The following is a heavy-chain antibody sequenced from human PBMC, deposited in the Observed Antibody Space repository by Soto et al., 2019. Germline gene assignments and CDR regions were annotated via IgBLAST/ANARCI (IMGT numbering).Heavy chain of an antibody. CDR3: TTDLTFYVDIVATTPFDY. CDR2: IKSKTDGGTT. CDR1: SVSNAW. Sequence: SVSNAWMNWVRQAPGKGLEWVGRIKSKTDGGTTDYAAPVKGRFTISRDDSKNTLYLQMNSLKTEDTAVYYCTTDLTFYVDIVATTPFDYWGQGTLVTVSS. J-gene: IGHJ4*02. V-gene: IGHV3-15*07. D-gene: IGHD5-12*01.